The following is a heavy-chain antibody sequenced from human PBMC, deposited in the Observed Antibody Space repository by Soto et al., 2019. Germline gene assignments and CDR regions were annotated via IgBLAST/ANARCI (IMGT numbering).Heavy chain of an antibody. Sequence: PGGSLRLSCAASGFTFSSYGMAWVRQSPWKGLEWVSAISGSGDITNYADSVKGRFTISRDNSKNTLYLQMYSLRAEDTAVYYCAKLINSASVYSGQATLVTVSS. V-gene: IGHV3-23*01. D-gene: IGHD4-4*01. CDR1: GFTFSSYG. CDR3: AKLINSASVY. J-gene: IGHJ4*02. CDR2: ISGSGDIT.